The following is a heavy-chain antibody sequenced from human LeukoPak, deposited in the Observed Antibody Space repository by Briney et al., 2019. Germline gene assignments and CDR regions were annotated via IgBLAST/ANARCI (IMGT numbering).Heavy chain of an antibody. CDR2: IYSGGST. Sequence: PGGSLRLSCAASGFTFSRNTMNWVRQAPGKGLEWVSIIYSGGSTYYADSVKGRFTISRDNSKNTLYLQMNSLRAEDTAVYYCARDKVNTSPDYGDVERGDAFDIWGQGTMVTVSS. J-gene: IGHJ3*02. CDR3: ARDKVNTSPDYGDVERGDAFDI. CDR1: GFTFSRNT. V-gene: IGHV3-66*01. D-gene: IGHD4-17*01.